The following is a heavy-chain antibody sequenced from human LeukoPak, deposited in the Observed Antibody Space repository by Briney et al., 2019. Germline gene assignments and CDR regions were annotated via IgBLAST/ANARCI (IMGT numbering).Heavy chain of an antibody. D-gene: IGHD6-13*01. J-gene: IGHJ4*02. V-gene: IGHV3-23*01. CDR1: GLTFSSYA. CDR2: ISASGGNT. Sequence: GGSLRLSCAASGLTFSSYAMSWVRQAPGKGVEGVSAISASGGNTYYADSVKGRFTISRDNSKNTLYLQMNSLRAEDTAVYYCAKTGYSSSWFDYWGQGTLVTVSS. CDR3: AKTGYSSSWFDY.